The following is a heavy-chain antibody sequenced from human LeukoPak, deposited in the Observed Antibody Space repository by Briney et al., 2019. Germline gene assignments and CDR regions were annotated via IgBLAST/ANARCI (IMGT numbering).Heavy chain of an antibody. CDR2: MSGSGGST. CDR3: ATRTIPAAPLHY. CDR1: GFTLSSYA. V-gene: IGHV3-23*01. J-gene: IGHJ4*02. Sequence: GGSLRLSWAASGFTLSSYAMSWVRQAPGKGLEWVSSMSGSGGSTYYADSVKGRFTISRDNSKNTVYLQMNRLSAEDPAVYYCATRTIPAAPLHYWGQGTMVTVPS. D-gene: IGHD1-1*01.